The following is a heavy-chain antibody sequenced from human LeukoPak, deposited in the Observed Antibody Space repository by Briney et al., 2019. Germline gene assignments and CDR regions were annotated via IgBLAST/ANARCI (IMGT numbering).Heavy chain of an antibody. J-gene: IGHJ4*02. V-gene: IGHV3-30*02. CDR1: GFSFSSYS. D-gene: IGHD4-17*01. CDR3: AKRMGPMVTTGDRPLDY. Sequence: GGSLRLSCAASGFSFSSYSMNGFRQAPGRGLEGGAFIRYDGSNKYYADSLKGRFTISRDNSKNTLYLQMNSLTAEDTAVYYGAKRMGPMVTTGDRPLDYWGQGTLVTVSS. CDR2: IRYDGSNK.